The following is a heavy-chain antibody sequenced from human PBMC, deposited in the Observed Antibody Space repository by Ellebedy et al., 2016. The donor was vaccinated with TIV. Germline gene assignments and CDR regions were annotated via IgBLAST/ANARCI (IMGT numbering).Heavy chain of an antibody. D-gene: IGHD6-13*01. CDR2: IWYDGGNR. CDR1: GFTFTRYG. J-gene: IGHJ4*02. Sequence: GESLKISXAASGFTFTRYGMHWVRQAPGKGLEWVAVIWYDGGNRYYVDSVKGRFTISRDNARYSLYLQMNSLRTEDTAVYYCARSLVGRGYFDFWGQGTLVTVSS. CDR3: ARSLVGRGYFDF. V-gene: IGHV3-33*03.